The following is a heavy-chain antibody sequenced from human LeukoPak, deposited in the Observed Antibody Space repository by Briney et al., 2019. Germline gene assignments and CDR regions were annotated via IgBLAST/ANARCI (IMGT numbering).Heavy chain of an antibody. CDR1: GFTFDSFA. V-gene: IGHV3-23*01. CDR2: ISRGGETT. J-gene: IGHJ4*02. D-gene: IGHD6-19*01. Sequence: GGSLRLSCAASGFTFDSFAMNWVRQAPGKGLEWVSSISRGGETTYYADSVEGRFTISRDNSKNTLSLHMNSLRADDTAVYYCAKVMSSGWSRPYYFDYWGQGTLVTVSS. CDR3: AKVMSSGWSRPYYFDY.